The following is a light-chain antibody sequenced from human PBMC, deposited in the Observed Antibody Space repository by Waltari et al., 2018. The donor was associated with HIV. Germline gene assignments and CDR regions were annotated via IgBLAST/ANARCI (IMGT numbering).Light chain of an antibody. CDR1: SSDVGAFKY. J-gene: IGLJ1*01. V-gene: IGLV2-8*01. CDR3: SSYAGSSMSYA. Sequence: QSALTQPPSASGSPGQSVSISCTGASSDVGAFKYVSWYQQHPGKDPKLLIYDVTNRPSGVPDRFSGSKSGNTASLTVSGLQAEDEAHYYCSSYAGSSMSYAFGTGTKVTVL. CDR2: DVT.